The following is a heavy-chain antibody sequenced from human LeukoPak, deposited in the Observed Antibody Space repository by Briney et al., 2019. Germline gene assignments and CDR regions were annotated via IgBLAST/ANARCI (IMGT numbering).Heavy chain of an antibody. D-gene: IGHD6-13*01. J-gene: IGHJ5*02. Sequence: ASVKVSCKASGYTFTSYGISWERQAPGQGLEWMGWISAYNGNTNYAQKLQGRVTMTTDTSTSTAYMELRSLRSDDTAVYYCARVASSSWYGFQNWFDPWGQGTLVTVSS. CDR2: ISAYNGNT. CDR1: GYTFTSYG. V-gene: IGHV1-18*01. CDR3: ARVASSSWYGFQNWFDP.